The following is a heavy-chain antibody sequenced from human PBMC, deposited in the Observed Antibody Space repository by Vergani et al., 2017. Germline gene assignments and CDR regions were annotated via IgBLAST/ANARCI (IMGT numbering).Heavy chain of an antibody. D-gene: IGHD3-22*01. V-gene: IGHV3-21*01. CDR3: ARDVGYYESSGYLDAFDI. CDR1: GFTFSSYS. J-gene: IGHJ3*02. CDR2: ISSSSSYI. Sequence: EVQLVESGGGLVKPGGSLRLSCAASGFTFSSYSMNWVRQAPGKGLEWGSSISSSSSYIYYADSVKGRFTISRDNAQNSLYLQMNSLRAEDTAVYYCARDVGYYESSGYLDAFDIWGQGTMVTVSS.